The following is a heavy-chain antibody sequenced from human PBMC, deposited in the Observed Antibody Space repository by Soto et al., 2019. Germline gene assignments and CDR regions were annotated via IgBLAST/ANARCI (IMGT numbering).Heavy chain of an antibody. CDR1: GYTFTSYG. Sequence: ASVKVSCKASGYTFTSYGIHWVRQAPGQRLEWMGRINAANGDTKYSPKFQGRVTITRDTSASTAYMELSSLRSEDTAVYYCARVSGYCSSTSCRHYYYYGMDVWGQGTTVTVSS. V-gene: IGHV1-3*01. J-gene: IGHJ6*02. CDR2: INAANGDT. CDR3: ARVSGYCSSTSCRHYYYYGMDV. D-gene: IGHD2-2*01.